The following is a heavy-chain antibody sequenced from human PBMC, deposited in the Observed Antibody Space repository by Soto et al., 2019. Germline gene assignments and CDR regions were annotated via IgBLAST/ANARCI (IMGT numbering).Heavy chain of an antibody. D-gene: IGHD6-13*01. CDR3: AREQIAAAGTSGY. CDR2: INHSGST. CDR1: GGSFSGYY. V-gene: IGHV4-34*01. Sequence: SETLSLTCAVYGGSFSGYYWSWIRQPPGKGLEWIGEINHSGSTNYNPSLKSRVTISVDTSKNQFSLQLRYVTAADTAVYYCAREQIAAAGTSGYWGQGTLVTVSS. J-gene: IGHJ4*02.